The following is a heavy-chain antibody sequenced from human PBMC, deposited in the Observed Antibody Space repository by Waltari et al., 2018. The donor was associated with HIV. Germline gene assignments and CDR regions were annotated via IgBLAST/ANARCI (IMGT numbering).Heavy chain of an antibody. V-gene: IGHV3-48*01. CDR3: ARDRMVVIPPAPTWFDP. J-gene: IGHJ5*02. CDR1: GFSFNTYG. CDR2: ISGTGSTK. D-gene: IGHD2-2*01. Sequence: EVRLVESGGALVQPGGSLRVSCSASGFSFNTYGMNWVRQAPGKGLEWMSLISGTGSTKQYADCGRGRFTISRDNAKNSLYLQRNGLRAEDTAIYYCARDRMVVIPPAPTWFDPWGQGTLVTVSS.